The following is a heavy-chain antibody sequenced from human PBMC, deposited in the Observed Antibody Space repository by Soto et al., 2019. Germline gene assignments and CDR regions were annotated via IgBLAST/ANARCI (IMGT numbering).Heavy chain of an antibody. CDR1: GFTFATYG. J-gene: IGHJ5*02. CDR3: AKGPENWGDSNWYDP. V-gene: IGHV3-30*18. D-gene: IGHD2-21*01. Sequence: QVQLVESRGGVVQPGRSLRLSCAASGFTFATYGIHWVRQAPGKGLEWVAVITYDGSNKYSDSVEGRFTVSRDNSKSTFYLQMNSLTPDDTAVYYCAKGPENWGDSNWYDPWGRGTLVTVSS. CDR2: ITYDGSNK.